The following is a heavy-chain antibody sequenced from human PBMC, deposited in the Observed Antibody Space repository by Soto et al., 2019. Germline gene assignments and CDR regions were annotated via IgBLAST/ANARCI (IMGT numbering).Heavy chain of an antibody. V-gene: IGHV3-23*01. D-gene: IGHD2-2*01. CDR2: ISDSGST. CDR3: AKGGKGICSSTSCLYYFDY. CDR1: GFTFSSYA. Sequence: EVQVLESGGGLVQPGGSLRLSCAASGFTFSSYAMNWVRQAPGKGLEWVSTISDSGSTYYADSVKGRFTVSRDNSKNTLYLQMNNLRAEDTAVYYCAKGGKGICSSTSCLYYFDYWGQGTLVIVSS. J-gene: IGHJ4*02.